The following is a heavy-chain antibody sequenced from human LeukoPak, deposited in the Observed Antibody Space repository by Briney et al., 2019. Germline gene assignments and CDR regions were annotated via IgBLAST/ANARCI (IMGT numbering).Heavy chain of an antibody. J-gene: IGHJ4*02. D-gene: IGHD6-13*01. Sequence: SETLSLTCTVSGGSISGGGYYWSWIRQHPGKGLEWIGYIYYSGSTYYNPSLKSRVTISVDTSKNQFSLKLSSVTAADTAVYYCARAGIAAAGSCDYWGQGTLVTVSS. V-gene: IGHV4-31*03. CDR2: IYYSGST. CDR1: GGSISGGGYY. CDR3: ARAGIAAAGSCDY.